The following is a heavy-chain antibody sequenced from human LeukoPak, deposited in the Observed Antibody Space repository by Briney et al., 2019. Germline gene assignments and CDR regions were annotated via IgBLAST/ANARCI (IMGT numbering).Heavy chain of an antibody. CDR3: VRRHGYFDI. CDR2: VYYTGST. J-gene: IGHJ3*02. D-gene: IGHD5-24*01. Sequence: SETLSLTCTVSGGSISSTCCYWVWVRQSPGKGLEWVASVYYTGSTYYNPSLKSRVTISVDTSNNQFSLKLSSVTAADTAVYYCVRRHGYFDIWGQGTVVTVSS. CDR1: GGSISSTCCY. V-gene: IGHV4-39*01.